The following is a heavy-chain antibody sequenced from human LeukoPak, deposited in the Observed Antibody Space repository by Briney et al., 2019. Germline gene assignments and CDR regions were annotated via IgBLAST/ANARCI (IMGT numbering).Heavy chain of an antibody. CDR2: MSNTGIT. Sequence: SETLSLTCTVSGGSISSYFWNWVRQPPGQRLQRLGYMSNTGITKYNPSLKSRVTISADTSKNQFSLILNSVTTADTAVYYCAKASVSTAVLFDSWGQGTLVAVSS. CDR3: AKASVSTAVLFDS. V-gene: IGHV4-59*01. D-gene: IGHD5/OR15-5a*01. CDR1: GGSISSYF. J-gene: IGHJ4*02.